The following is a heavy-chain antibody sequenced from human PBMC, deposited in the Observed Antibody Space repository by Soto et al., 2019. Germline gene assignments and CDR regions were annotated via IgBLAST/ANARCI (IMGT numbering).Heavy chain of an antibody. CDR1: ECTFTSYY. D-gene: IGHD3-3*01. Sequence: GASVKVSCKASECTFTSYYMHWVRQAPVQGLEWMGIINPSGRSTSYAQKFQGRVTMTRDTSTSTVYMELSRLRSEDTAVYYCARDEVFWSGQHPKYDYYGMDVWGQGTTVTVSS. CDR3: ARDEVFWSGQHPKYDYYGMDV. J-gene: IGHJ6*02. CDR2: INPSGRST. V-gene: IGHV1-46*01.